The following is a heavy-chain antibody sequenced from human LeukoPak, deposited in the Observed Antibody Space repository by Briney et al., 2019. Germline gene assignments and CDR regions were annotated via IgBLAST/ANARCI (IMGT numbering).Heavy chain of an antibody. CDR2: MYYSGST. CDR1: GGSISSSSYY. CDR3: ASKSTAWTIDY. D-gene: IGHD3/OR15-3a*01. V-gene: IGHV4-39*01. J-gene: IGHJ4*02. Sequence: NTAETLSLTCTVSGGSISSSSYYWGCIRQTPGKGLEWIGTMYYSGSTNYNPSLKSRVTLSIDTPKNQFSLRLSSVTATDTAVYYCASKSTAWTIDYWGQGTLVTVSS.